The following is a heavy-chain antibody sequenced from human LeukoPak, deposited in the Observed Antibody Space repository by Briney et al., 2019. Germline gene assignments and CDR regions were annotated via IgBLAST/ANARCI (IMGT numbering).Heavy chain of an antibody. CDR1: GFTFTNSA. CDR2: ITGDGRTT. CDR3: AKGGYDILTGTNYYYMDV. V-gene: IGHV3-23*01. J-gene: IGHJ6*03. D-gene: IGHD3-9*01. Sequence: GGSLRLSCAASGFTFTNSAMRWVRPAPRKGLEWVSTITGDGRTTYYADSVKGRFTISRDNSKNTVYLQMNSLRAEDTAMYYCAKGGYDILTGTNYYYMDVWGKGTTVT.